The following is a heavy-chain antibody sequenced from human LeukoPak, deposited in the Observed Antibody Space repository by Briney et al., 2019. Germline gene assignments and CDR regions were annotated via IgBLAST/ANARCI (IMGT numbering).Heavy chain of an antibody. V-gene: IGHV3-30-3*01. Sequence: PGRSLRLSCAASGFTFSSYAMHWVRQAPGKGLEWVAVISYDGSNKYYADSVKGRFTISRDNSKNTLYLQMNSLRAEDTAVYYCHKSEWELDAFDIWGQGTMVTVSS. J-gene: IGHJ3*02. CDR3: HKSEWELDAFDI. CDR1: GFTFSSYA. D-gene: IGHD1-26*01. CDR2: ISYDGSNK.